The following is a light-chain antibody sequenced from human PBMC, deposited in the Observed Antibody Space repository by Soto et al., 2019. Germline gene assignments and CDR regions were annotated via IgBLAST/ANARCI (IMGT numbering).Light chain of an antibody. CDR1: QSVSSSY. V-gene: IGKV3-20*01. CDR3: QQHGSSPRT. Sequence: EIVLTQSPGSLSLSPGERATLSCRASQSVSSSYLAWYQQKPGQGPRLLVYGASRRATGIPDRFSGSGSGTDFTLPISRLEPEDFAVYYCQQHGSSPRTFGQGTKVEIK. J-gene: IGKJ1*01. CDR2: GAS.